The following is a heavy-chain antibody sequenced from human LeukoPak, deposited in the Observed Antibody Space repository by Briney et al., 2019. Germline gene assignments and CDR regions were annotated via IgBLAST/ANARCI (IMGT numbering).Heavy chain of an antibody. V-gene: IGHV4-59*01. Sequence: PSETLSLTCTVSGGSMSDYYWSWIRQPPGRGLEWIGYSGNTNYNPSLRSRVIISVDTSKNQFSMKLSPVTTADTAVYYCARDTGTSFDYWGQGTLVTVSS. CDR3: ARDTGTSFDY. CDR1: GGSMSDYY. D-gene: IGHD1-14*01. J-gene: IGHJ4*02. CDR2: YSGNT.